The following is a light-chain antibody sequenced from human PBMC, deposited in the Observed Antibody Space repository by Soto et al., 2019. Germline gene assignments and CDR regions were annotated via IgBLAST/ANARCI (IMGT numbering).Light chain of an antibody. CDR2: DAS. J-gene: IGKJ4*01. Sequence: EIVLTQSPATLSLFPGERATLSCRASQSASSHLAWYQQKSGQAPRLVIYDASKRAPGIPARFSGSGSGTDFTLTISSLEPEDFAVYHCQHSDYWLFGGGTKVEI. CDR1: QSASSH. V-gene: IGKV3-11*01. CDR3: QHSDYWL.